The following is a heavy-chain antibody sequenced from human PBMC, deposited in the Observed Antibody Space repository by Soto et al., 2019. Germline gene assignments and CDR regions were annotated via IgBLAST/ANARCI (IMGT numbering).Heavy chain of an antibody. D-gene: IGHD5-12*01. J-gene: IGHJ4*02. CDR2: ISAYNGNT. Sequence: ASVKVSCKASGYTFTSYGMSWVRQAPGEGLKGMGWISAYNGNTNYPHNLPRRVTIPTHTSTTTAYMELRTLSSHDTAVYYCATVILRLNYYFDYWGQGTLVTVSS. V-gene: IGHV1-18*01. CDR1: GYTFTSYG. CDR3: ATVILRLNYYFDY.